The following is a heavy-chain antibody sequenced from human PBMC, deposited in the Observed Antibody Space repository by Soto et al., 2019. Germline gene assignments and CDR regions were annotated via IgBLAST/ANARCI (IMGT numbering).Heavy chain of an antibody. CDR2: IIPIFGTA. D-gene: IGHD5-18*01. V-gene: IGHV1-69*06. CDR3: ARVTSYGYPYYFDS. CDR1: GGTFSSYA. Sequence: SVKVSCKASGGTFSSYAISWVRQAPGQGLEWMGGIIPIFGTANYAQKFQGRVTITADKSTSTAYMELSSLRSEDTAVYYCARVTSYGYPYYFDSWGQGTLATVSS. J-gene: IGHJ4*02.